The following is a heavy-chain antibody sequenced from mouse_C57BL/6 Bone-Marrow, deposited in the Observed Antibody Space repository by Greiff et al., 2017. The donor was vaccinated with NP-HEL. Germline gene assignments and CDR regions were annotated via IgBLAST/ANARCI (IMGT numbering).Heavy chain of an antibody. CDR1: GYTFTSYW. Sequence: QVQLQQPGAELVKPGASVKLSCKASGYTFTSYWMHWVKQRPGQGLEWIGMIHPNSGRTNYNEKFKSKATVTVDKSSSTAYRQLSSLTAEDSAVYYCARRDTVSDYWGQGTTLTVSS. D-gene: IGHD1-1*01. CDR3: ARRDTVSDY. V-gene: IGHV1-64*01. J-gene: IGHJ2*01. CDR2: IHPNSGRT.